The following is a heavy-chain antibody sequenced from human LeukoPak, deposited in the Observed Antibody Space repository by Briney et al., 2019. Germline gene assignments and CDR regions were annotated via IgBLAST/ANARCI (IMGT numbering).Heavy chain of an antibody. CDR1: GGSFSGYY. J-gene: IGHJ6*03. D-gene: IGHD3-10*01. CDR3: AGGRRVRGVPYYYMDV. V-gene: IGHV4-34*01. CDR2: INHSGSA. Sequence: KPSETLSLTCAVYGGSFSGYYWSWIRQPPGKGLEWLGEINHSGSANYNPSLKSRVTISVDTSKNQSSLKLSSVTAADTAVYYCAGGRRVRGVPYYYMDVWGKGPTVTVSS.